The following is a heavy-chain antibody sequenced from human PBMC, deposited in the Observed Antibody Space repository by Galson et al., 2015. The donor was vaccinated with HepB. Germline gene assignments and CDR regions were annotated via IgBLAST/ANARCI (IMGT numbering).Heavy chain of an antibody. V-gene: IGHV1-46*01. Sequence: SVKVSCKASGYTFTSYYMHWVRQAPGQGLEWMGIINPSGGSTSYAQKFQGRVTMTRDTSTSTVYMELSSLRSEDTAVYYCARDGGDYDFWSGYWNPREYYYYYYMDVWGKGTTVTVSS. D-gene: IGHD3-3*01. CDR1: GYTFTSYY. CDR3: ARDGGDYDFWSGYWNPREYYYYYYMDV. CDR2: INPSGGST. J-gene: IGHJ6*03.